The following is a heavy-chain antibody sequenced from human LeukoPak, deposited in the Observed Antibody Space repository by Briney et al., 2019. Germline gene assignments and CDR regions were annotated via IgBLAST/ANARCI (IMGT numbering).Heavy chain of an antibody. Sequence: ASVKVSCKASGYTFTSYDINWVRQATGQGLEWMGWMNPNSGNTGYAQKFQGRVTMTRNTSISTAYMELSSLRSEDTAVYYCARDNRYGDYSRRYYYGMDVWGQGTTVTVSS. CDR3: ARDNRYGDYSRRYYYGMDV. J-gene: IGHJ6*02. CDR2: MNPNSGNT. D-gene: IGHD4-17*01. V-gene: IGHV1-8*01. CDR1: GYTFTSYD.